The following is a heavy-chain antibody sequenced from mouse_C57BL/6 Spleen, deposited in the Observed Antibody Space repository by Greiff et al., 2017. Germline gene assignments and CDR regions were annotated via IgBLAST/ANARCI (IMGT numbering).Heavy chain of an antibody. CDR1: GYAFSSYW. CDR2: IYPGDGDT. Sequence: QVQLQQSGAELVKPGASVKISCKASGYAFSSYWMNWVKQRPGKGLEWIGQIYPGDGDTNYNGKFKGKATLTADKSSSTAYMQLSRLNSEDSAVYFCARVPEASYYFDYWGQGTTLTVSS. CDR3: ARVPEASYYFDY. D-gene: IGHD6-1*01. J-gene: IGHJ2*01. V-gene: IGHV1-80*01.